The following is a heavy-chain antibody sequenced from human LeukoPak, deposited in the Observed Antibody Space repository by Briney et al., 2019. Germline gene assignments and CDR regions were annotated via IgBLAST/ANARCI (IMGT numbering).Heavy chain of an antibody. D-gene: IGHD3-10*01. CDR2: INHSGST. CDR1: GGSFSGYY. J-gene: IGHJ5*02. CDR3: AGGPYYYGSGTRRWFDP. V-gene: IGHV4-34*01. Sequence: SETLSLTCAVYGGSFSGYYWSWIRQPPGKGLEWIGEINHSGSTNYNPSLKSRVTISVDTSKNQFSLKLSSVTAADTAVYYCAGGPYYYGSGTRRWFDPWGQGTLVTVSS.